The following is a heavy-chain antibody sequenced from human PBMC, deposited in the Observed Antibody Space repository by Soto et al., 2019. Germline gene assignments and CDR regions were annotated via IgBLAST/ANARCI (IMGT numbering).Heavy chain of an antibody. D-gene: IGHD2-21*02. J-gene: IGHJ3*02. CDR3: ARASNCGGDCYYAFDI. CDR1: GGSISSGGYY. CDR2: IYYSGST. V-gene: IGHV4-31*03. Sequence: QVQLQESGPGLVKPSQTLSLTRTVSGGSISSGGYYWSWIRQHPGKGLEWIGYIYYSGSTYYNPSLKSRVTISVDTSKNQFSLKLSSVTAADTAVYYCARASNCGGDCYYAFDIWGQGTMVTVSS.